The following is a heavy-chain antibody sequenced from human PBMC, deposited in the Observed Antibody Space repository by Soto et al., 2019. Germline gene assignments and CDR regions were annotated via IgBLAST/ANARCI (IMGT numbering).Heavy chain of an antibody. CDR3: AKGAKYYGIFDY. CDR2: INPSGGST. V-gene: IGHV3-23*01. D-gene: IGHD4-17*01. Sequence: EVQFLESGGGLVQPGGSLRLSCAASGFTFKTYAMSWVRQAPGKGLEWVSTINPSGGSTYYPDSWKGRLTISRDNSKDTLYLPMDRLRADDTAVYYCAKGAKYYGIFDYWGPGNLGTLSS. J-gene: IGHJ4*02. CDR1: GFTFKTYA.